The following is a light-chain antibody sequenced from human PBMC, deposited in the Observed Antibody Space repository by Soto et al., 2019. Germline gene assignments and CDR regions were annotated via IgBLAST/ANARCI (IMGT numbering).Light chain of an antibody. CDR3: QQFGSSPLYT. CDR1: QSVSSSY. Sequence: EIVLTQSPGTLSLSPGERVTLSCRASQSVSSSYLAWYQQKPGQAPSLLIYGASSRATGIPDRFSGSGSGTDFTLTISRLEPEDFAVYYCQQFGSSPLYTFGQGTKLEIK. V-gene: IGKV3-20*01. J-gene: IGKJ2*01. CDR2: GAS.